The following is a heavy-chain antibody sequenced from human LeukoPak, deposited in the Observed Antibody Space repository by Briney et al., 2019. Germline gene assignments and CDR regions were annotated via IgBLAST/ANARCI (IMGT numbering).Heavy chain of an antibody. CDR3: AKEVRGSRRTGIDS. CDR2: INTGRERT. V-gene: IGHV3-43*01. J-gene: IGHJ4*02. Sequence: GGSLRLSCAAYRFILDSFSMHWVRPAPGEGMEWVSLINTGRERTFDADYMESRFNISRDNNTNTLYLQMTKLKTEDTALYYCAKEVRGSRRTGIDSWGQGTQVTVSS. CDR1: RFILDSFS. D-gene: IGHD3-10*01.